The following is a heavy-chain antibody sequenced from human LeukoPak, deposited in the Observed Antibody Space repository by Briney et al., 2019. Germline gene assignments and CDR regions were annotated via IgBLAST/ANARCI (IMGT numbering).Heavy chain of an antibody. J-gene: IGHJ4*02. Sequence: GGSLRLSSAASGFTFSTYWMSWVRQAPGKGLEWVANIKEDGSERYHVDSVKGRFTISRDNAKNSLYLQMNSLRAEDTAVYYCARELFGGVDYWGQGILVTVSS. CDR2: IKEDGSER. V-gene: IGHV3-7*04. CDR1: GFTFSTYW. CDR3: ARELFGGVDY. D-gene: IGHD3-16*01.